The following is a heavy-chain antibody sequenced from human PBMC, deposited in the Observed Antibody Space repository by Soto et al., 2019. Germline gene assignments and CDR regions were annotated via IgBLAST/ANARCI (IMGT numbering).Heavy chain of an antibody. CDR3: ARGAPDIAAPDEVERFDP. Sequence: GESLKISCKGSGYSFTSYWIGWVRQMPGKGVEWMGITYPGDSDTRYSPSFQGQVTISADKSISTAYLQWSSLKASDTAMYYCARGAPDIAAPDEVERFDPWGQGTLVTVSS. J-gene: IGHJ5*02. D-gene: IGHD6-13*01. V-gene: IGHV5-51*01. CDR2: TYPGDSDT. CDR1: GYSFTSYW.